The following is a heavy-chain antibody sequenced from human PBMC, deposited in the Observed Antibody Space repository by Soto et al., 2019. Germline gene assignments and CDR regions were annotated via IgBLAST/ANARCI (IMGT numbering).Heavy chain of an antibody. CDR3: AKDRGSSLYHWFDP. D-gene: IGHD6-13*01. J-gene: IGHJ5*02. V-gene: IGHV4-59*12. CDR1: GGSISSFY. Sequence: SETLSLTCTVSGGSISSFYWSWIRQPPGKGLEWIGYIYYSGSTNYNPSLKSRVTISVDTSKNTLYLQMNGLRADDTAVYYCAKDRGSSLYHWFDPWGQGTLVTVSS. CDR2: IYYSGST.